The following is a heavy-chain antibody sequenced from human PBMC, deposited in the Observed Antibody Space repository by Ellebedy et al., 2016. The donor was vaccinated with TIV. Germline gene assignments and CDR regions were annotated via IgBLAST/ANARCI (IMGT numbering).Heavy chain of an antibody. D-gene: IGHD3-10*01. Sequence: ASVKVSXXASGGTFSSYAISWVRQAPGQGLEWMGWINAGNGNTKYSQKFQGRVTITRDTSASTAYMELSSLRSEDTAVYYCARGDGVLLWFGELSSAFDIWGQGTMVTVSS. CDR1: GGTFSSYA. V-gene: IGHV1-3*01. J-gene: IGHJ3*02. CDR3: ARGDGVLLWFGELSSAFDI. CDR2: INAGNGNT.